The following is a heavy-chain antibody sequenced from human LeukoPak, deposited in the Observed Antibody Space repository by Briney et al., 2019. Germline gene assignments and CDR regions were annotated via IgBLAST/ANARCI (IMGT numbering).Heavy chain of an antibody. J-gene: IGHJ4*02. CDR3: ARSHRTYYYDASGYLSFRYFDY. CDR1: GYTFTNYG. D-gene: IGHD3-22*01. CDR2: ISAYNGNT. V-gene: IGHV1-18*01. Sequence: ASVKVSCKASGYTFTNYGINWVRQAPGQGLEWMGWISAYNGNTNYAQKLQGRVTMTTDTSTSTAYMELRSLRSDDTAVYYCARSHRTYYYDASGYLSFRYFDYWGQGTLVTVSS.